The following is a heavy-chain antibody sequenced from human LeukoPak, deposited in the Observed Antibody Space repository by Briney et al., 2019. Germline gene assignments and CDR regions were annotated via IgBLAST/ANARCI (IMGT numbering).Heavy chain of an antibody. Sequence: GGSLRLSCAVSGITLSNYGMSWVRQAPGKGLEWVAGISGSGGRSNYADSVKGRFTISRDNPKNTLYLQMNSLRAEDTAVYFCAKRGVVIRVILIGFHKEAYYFDSWGQGALVTVSS. CDR3: AKRGVVIRVILIGFHKEAYYFDS. CDR1: GITLSNYG. V-gene: IGHV3-23*01. D-gene: IGHD3-9*01. J-gene: IGHJ4*02. CDR2: ISGSGGRS.